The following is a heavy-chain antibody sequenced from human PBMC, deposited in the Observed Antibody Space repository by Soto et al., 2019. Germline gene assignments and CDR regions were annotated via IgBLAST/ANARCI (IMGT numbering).Heavy chain of an antibody. CDR1: GGTFSRYT. CDR2: IIPILGIA. CDR3: GRDGVVVVAAMRGAFDI. Sequence: SVKLSCKASGGTFSRYTISWVRQAPGQGLEWMGRIIPILGIANYAQKFQGRVTITADKSTSTAYMELSSLRSEDTAVYYCGRDGVVVVAAMRGAFDIWGQGTMVTVSS. V-gene: IGHV1-69*04. D-gene: IGHD2-15*01. J-gene: IGHJ3*02.